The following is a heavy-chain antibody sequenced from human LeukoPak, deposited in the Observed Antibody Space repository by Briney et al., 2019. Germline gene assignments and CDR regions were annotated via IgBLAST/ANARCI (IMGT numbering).Heavy chain of an antibody. J-gene: IGHJ4*02. Sequence: TSETLSLTCTVSGGSISSYYWSWIRQPPGKGLEWIGYIYYSGSTNYNPSPKSRVTISVDTSKNQFSLKLSSVTAADTAVYYCARLERVLGYFDYRGQGTLVTVSS. D-gene: IGHD3-3*01. CDR3: ARLERVLGYFDY. CDR2: IYYSGST. CDR1: GGSISSYY. V-gene: IGHV4-59*01.